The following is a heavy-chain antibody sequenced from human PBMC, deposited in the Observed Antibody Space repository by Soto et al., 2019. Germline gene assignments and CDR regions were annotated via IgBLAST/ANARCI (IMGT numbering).Heavy chain of an antibody. D-gene: IGHD6-13*01. CDR1: GGSISSYY. J-gene: IGHJ4*02. V-gene: IGHV4-59*08. Sequence: QVQLQESGPGLVKPSETLSLTCTVSGGSISSYYWSWIRQPPGKGLEWIGYIYYSGSTNYNPSLQSRVTISVDTSKNHFSLKLNSVTAADTAVYYCARAAIAAAPSDYWGQGTLVTVSS. CDR3: ARAAIAAAPSDY. CDR2: IYYSGST.